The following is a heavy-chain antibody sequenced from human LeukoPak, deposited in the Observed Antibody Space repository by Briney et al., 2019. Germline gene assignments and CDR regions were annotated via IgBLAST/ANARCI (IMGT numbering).Heavy chain of an antibody. CDR2: IIPIFGTA. Sequence: ASVKVSCKASGGTFSSYAISWVRQAPGQGLEWMGGIIPIFGTANYAQKFQGRVTITADESTSTAYMELSSLRSEDTAVYYCARDSPRGYSYGYPPKYGMDVWGQGTTVTVSS. CDR3: ARDSPRGYSYGYPPKYGMDV. J-gene: IGHJ6*02. V-gene: IGHV1-69*13. D-gene: IGHD5-18*01. CDR1: GGTFSSYA.